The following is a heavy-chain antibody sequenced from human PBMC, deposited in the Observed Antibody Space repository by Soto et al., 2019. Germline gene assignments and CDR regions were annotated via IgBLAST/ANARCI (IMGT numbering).Heavy chain of an antibody. Sequence: GGSLRLSCAASGFSFSSHWMSWVRQAPGKGLEWVANIKQDGNDKRYVDSVKGRFTISRDNAKSSLYLQMNSLRAEDTAVYYCARYSYSSGPQDSWGQGTLVIVSS. D-gene: IGHD6-19*01. J-gene: IGHJ4*02. CDR3: ARYSYSSGPQDS. V-gene: IGHV3-7*03. CDR1: GFSFSSHW. CDR2: IKQDGNDK.